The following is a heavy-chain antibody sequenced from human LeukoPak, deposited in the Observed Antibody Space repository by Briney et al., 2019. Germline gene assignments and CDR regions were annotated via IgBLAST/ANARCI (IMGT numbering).Heavy chain of an antibody. CDR2: INHSGST. Sequence: SETLSLTCAVYGGSFSGYYWSWIRQPPGKGLEWIGGINHSGSTNYNPSLKSRVTISVDTSKNQFTLKLSSVTAADTAVYYCAREGPLYCSSTSCYTSEVDYWGQGTLVTVSS. CDR1: GGSFSGYY. CDR3: AREGPLYCSSTSCYTSEVDY. V-gene: IGHV4-34*01. J-gene: IGHJ4*02. D-gene: IGHD2-2*02.